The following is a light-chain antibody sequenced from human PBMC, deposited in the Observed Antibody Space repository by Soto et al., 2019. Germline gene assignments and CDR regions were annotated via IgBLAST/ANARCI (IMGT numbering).Light chain of an antibody. V-gene: IGLV1-44*01. J-gene: IGLJ1*01. CDR3: CSYAGSYSYA. CDR1: SSNIGSNT. Sequence: QSVLTQPPSASGTPGQRVTISCSGSSSNIGSNTVNWYQQLPGTAPTLLIYYNNQRPSGVPDRFSGSKSGTSASLAISGLQSEDEAHYYCCSYAGSYSYAFATGTKLTVL. CDR2: YNN.